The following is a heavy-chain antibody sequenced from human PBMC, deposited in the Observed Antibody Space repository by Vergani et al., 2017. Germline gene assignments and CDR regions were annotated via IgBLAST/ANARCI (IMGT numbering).Heavy chain of an antibody. D-gene: IGHD5-12*01. CDR1: GFTFSDYG. V-gene: IGHV3-23*01. Sequence: EVQLLESGGGLIQPGGSLRLSCAASGFTFSDYGMTWVRQAPGGGLEWVSAINAGGDRTFYAESVKGRFITSRDNFKNTLYLQMTSLRAEDTATYYCVKKWLTNEEVDSWGQGTLVTVSS. J-gene: IGHJ4*02. CDR3: VKKWLTNEEVDS. CDR2: INAGGDRT.